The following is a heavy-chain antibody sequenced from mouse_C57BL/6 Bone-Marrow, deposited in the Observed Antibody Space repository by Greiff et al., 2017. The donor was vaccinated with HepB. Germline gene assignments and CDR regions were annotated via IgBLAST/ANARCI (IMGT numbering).Heavy chain of an antibody. Sequence: EVQRVESEGGLVQPGSSMKLSCTASGFTFSDYYMAWVRQVPEKGLEWVANINYDGSSTYYLDSLKSRFIISRDNAKNILYLQMRSLKSEDTATYYCARDLDYFDYWGQGTTLTVSS. V-gene: IGHV5-16*01. CDR1: GFTFSDYY. CDR3: ARDLDYFDY. CDR2: INYDGSST. J-gene: IGHJ2*01.